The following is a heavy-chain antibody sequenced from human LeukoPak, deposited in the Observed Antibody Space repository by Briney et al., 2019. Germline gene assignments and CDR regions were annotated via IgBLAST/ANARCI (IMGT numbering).Heavy chain of an antibody. V-gene: IGHV3-48*03. J-gene: IGHJ4*02. Sequence: PGGSLRLSCAASGFTFSSYDLNWLRQAPGRGLGCVSYISASGGTIYYADSVKGRFTISRDNSKNTLYLQMNSLRAGDTAVDYCAKRHTVGATPCEFWGQGTLVTVSS. CDR1: GFTFSSYD. D-gene: IGHD1-26*01. CDR3: AKRHTVGATPCEF. CDR2: ISASGGTI.